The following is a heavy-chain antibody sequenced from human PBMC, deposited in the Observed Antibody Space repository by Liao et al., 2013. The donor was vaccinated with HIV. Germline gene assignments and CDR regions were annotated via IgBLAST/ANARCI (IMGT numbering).Heavy chain of an antibody. CDR3: SESRYLITFGELSRAFDY. Sequence: QLQLQESGPGLVKPSETLSLTCTVSGGSISSSSYYWGWIRQPPGKGLEWIGSMYYSGSTSYNPSLKSRVTISVDTSKNQFSLKLSSVTAADTAVYYCSESRYLITFGELSRAFDYWARNLVTVS. V-gene: IGHV4-39*07. CDR1: GGSISSSSYY. J-gene: IGHJ4*01. D-gene: IGHD3-16*02. CDR2: MYYSGST.